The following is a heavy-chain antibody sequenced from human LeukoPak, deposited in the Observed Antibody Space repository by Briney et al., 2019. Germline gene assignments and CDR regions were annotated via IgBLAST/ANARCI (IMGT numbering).Heavy chain of an antibody. CDR1: GYTFTSYG. D-gene: IGHD2-15*01. J-gene: IGHJ5*02. V-gene: IGHV1-18*01. CDR2: ISAYNGST. CDR3: ARDFVVVVAADLPPPYNWFDP. Sequence: GASVKVSCKASGYTFTSYGISWVRQAPGQGLEWMGWISAYNGSTNYAQKLQGRVTMTTDTSTSTAYMELRSLRSDDTAVYYCARDFVVVVAADLPPPYNWFDPWGQGTLVTVSS.